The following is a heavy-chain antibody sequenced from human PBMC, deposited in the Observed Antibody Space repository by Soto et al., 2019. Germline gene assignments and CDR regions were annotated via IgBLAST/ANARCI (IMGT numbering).Heavy chain of an antibody. Sequence: GGSLRLSCSASGFTFSGYVMYWVRQAPGKGLEWISYITSTSSAINYADSVRGRFTISRDNAMRSLFLHMNSLRDEDTAVYYCARDGKGAAYTHGPYYFDYWGQGALVTVSS. CDR2: ITSTSSAI. D-gene: IGHD1-1*01. V-gene: IGHV3-48*02. CDR1: GFTFSGYV. J-gene: IGHJ4*02. CDR3: ARDGKGAAYTHGPYYFDY.